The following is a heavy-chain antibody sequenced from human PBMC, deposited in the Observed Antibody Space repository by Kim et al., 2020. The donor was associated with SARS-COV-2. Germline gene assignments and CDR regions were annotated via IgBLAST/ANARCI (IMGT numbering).Heavy chain of an antibody. J-gene: IGHJ6*03. CDR3: ARVGSSSSGGKLYYYYYY. Sequence: SETLSLTCAVYGGSFSGYYWSWIRQPPGKGLEWIGEINHSGSTNYNPSLKSRVTISVDTSKNQFSLKLSSVTAADTAVYYCARVGSSSSGGKLYYYYYY. CDR2: INHSGST. V-gene: IGHV4-34*01. D-gene: IGHD6-6*01. CDR1: GGSFSGYY.